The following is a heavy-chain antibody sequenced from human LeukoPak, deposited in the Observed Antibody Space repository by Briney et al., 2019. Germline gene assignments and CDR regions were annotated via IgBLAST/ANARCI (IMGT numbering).Heavy chain of an antibody. Sequence: GASVKVSCKVSGYTLTELSMHWVRQAPGKGLEWMGGFDPEVGETIYAQKFQGRVTMTEDTSTDTAYMELSSLRSEDTAVYYCATALYSSGNPHFDYWGQGTLVTVSS. D-gene: IGHD3-22*01. V-gene: IGHV1-24*01. CDR2: FDPEVGET. J-gene: IGHJ4*02. CDR3: ATALYSSGNPHFDY. CDR1: GYTLTELS.